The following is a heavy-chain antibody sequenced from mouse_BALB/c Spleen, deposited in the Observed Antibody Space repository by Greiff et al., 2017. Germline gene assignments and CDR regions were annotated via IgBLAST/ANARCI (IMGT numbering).Heavy chain of an antibody. V-gene: IGHV5-6-3*01. Sequence: EVKLQESGGGLVQPGGSLKLSCAASGFTFSSYGMSWVRQTPDKRLELVATINSNGGSTYYPDSVKGRFTISRDNAKNTLYLQMSSLKSEDTAMYYCARDLLRYDYWGQGTTLTVSS. CDR2: INSNGGST. D-gene: IGHD1-1*01. J-gene: IGHJ2*01. CDR1: GFTFSSYG. CDR3: ARDLLRYDY.